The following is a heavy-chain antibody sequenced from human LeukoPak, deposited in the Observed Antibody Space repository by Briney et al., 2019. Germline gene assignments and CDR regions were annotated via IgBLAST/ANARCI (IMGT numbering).Heavy chain of an antibody. CDR3: AGIVATNDAFDI. CDR2: INPSGGST. V-gene: IGHV1-46*03. D-gene: IGHD5-12*01. CDR1: GYTFTSYY. Sequence: GASVKVSCKASGYTFTSYYMHWVRQAPGQGLEWMGIINPSGGSTSYAQKFQGRVTMTRDTSTSTVYMELSSLRSEDTAVYHCAGIVATNDAFDIWGQGTMVTVSS. J-gene: IGHJ3*02.